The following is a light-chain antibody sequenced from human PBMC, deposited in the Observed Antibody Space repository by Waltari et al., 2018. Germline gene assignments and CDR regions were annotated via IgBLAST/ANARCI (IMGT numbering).Light chain of an antibody. J-gene: IGLJ2*01. CDR3: ATWDTSLSAVV. V-gene: IGLV1-51*01. CDR1: NSNIGNHY. CDR2: YNN. Sequence: QSVLTPPPSMSAAPGQKVTIPCSGINSNIGNHYLSCYQPFPGTAPKLLIYYNNNRPSGIPDRFSGSKSGTSATLGITGLQTGDEADYYCATWDTSLSAVVFGGGTKLTVL.